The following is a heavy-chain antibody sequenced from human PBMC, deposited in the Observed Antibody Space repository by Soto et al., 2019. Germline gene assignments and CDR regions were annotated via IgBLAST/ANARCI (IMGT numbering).Heavy chain of an antibody. D-gene: IGHD3-22*01. CDR3: ARAQREDPPSYYYDSSGYYGSFGAFDI. CDR2: FDPEDGET. V-gene: IGHV1-24*01. J-gene: IGHJ3*02. CDR1: GYTLTELS. Sequence: ASVKVSCKVSGYTLTELSMHWVRQAPGKGLEWMGGFDPEDGETIYAQKFQGRVTITADESTSTAYMELSSLRSEDTAVYYCARAQREDPPSYYYDSSGYYGSFGAFDIWGQGTMVTVSS.